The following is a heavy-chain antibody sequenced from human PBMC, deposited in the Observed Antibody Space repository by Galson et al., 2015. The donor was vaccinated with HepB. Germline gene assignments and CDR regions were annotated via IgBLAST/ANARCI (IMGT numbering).Heavy chain of an antibody. CDR3: ARFLRDYDYVWGTDY. V-gene: IGHV1-18*04. CDR2: ISAYNGNT. D-gene: IGHD3-16*01. CDR1: GYTFTSYG. Sequence: SVKVSCKASGYTFTSYGISWVRQAPGQGLEWMGWISAYNGNTNYAQKLQGRVTMTTDTSTSTAYMELRSLRSDDTAVYYCARFLRDYDYVWGTDYWGQGTLVTVSS. J-gene: IGHJ4*02.